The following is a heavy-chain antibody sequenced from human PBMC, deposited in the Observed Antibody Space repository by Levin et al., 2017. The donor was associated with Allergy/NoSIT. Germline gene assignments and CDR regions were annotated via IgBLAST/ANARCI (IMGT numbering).Heavy chain of an antibody. J-gene: IGHJ5*02. D-gene: IGHD3-9*01. CDR2: ISFDGRNE. Sequence: GGSLRLSCAASGFTVTTYGMHWVRQAPGKGLEWVALISFDGRNEDYAASVKGRFTISRDIPRNTLYLQMNSLRPEDTAVYYCAKDMHFDWGLDPWGQGTLVTVSS. V-gene: IGHV3-30*18. CDR1: GFTVTTYG. CDR3: AKDMHFDWGLDP.